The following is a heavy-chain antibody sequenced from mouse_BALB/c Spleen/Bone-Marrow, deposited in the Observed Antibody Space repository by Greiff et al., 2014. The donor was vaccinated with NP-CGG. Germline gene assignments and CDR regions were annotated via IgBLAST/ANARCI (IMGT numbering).Heavy chain of an antibody. CDR3: ARSNWIYYFDY. Sequence: DVQLVESGGGLVQPGGSRKLSCAASGFTFSSFGMHWVRQAPEKGLEWVAYISSGSSTIYYADTVKGRFTISRDNPKNTLFLQMTSLRSEDTAMYYCARSNWIYYFDYWGQGTTLTVSS. J-gene: IGHJ2*01. CDR2: ISSGSSTI. D-gene: IGHD4-1*01. V-gene: IGHV5-17*02. CDR1: GFTFSSFG.